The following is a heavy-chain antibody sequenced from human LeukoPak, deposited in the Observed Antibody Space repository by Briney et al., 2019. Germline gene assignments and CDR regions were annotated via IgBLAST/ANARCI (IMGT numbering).Heavy chain of an antibody. CDR3: ARAFLDGFDI. J-gene: IGHJ3*02. CDR2: ISSSGNAV. Sequence: PGGSLRLSCAASGFTFRDYFMTWIRQAPGKGLEWVSYISSSGNAVYHADSVKGRFTISRVNAKNSLYLQLNSLRAEDTAVYYCARAFLDGFDIWGQGTMVTVSS. CDR1: GFTFRDYF. D-gene: IGHD2/OR15-2a*01. V-gene: IGHV3-11*04.